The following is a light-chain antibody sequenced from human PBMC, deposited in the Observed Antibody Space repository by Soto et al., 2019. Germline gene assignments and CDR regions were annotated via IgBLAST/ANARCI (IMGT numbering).Light chain of an antibody. CDR2: GAS. V-gene: IGKV3-20*01. J-gene: IGKJ1*01. CDR1: QSVSSSY. CDR3: QQYGSSPGT. Sequence: EMVLTQSPGTLSLSQGERATLSCRASQSVSSSYLAWYQQKPGQAPRLLIYGASSSATGIPDRFSGSGSGTDFTLTISRLEPEAFAVYYCQQYGSSPGTFGQGTKVEIK.